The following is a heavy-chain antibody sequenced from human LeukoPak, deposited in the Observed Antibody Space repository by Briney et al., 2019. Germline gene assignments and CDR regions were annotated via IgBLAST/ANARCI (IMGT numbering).Heavy chain of an antibody. CDR3: AKDFAAGYSSGWYVY. Sequence: QPGGSLRLSCAASRFTFSSYAMSWVRQAPGKGLQWVSAISGSGGSTYYADSVKGRFTISRDNSKNTLYLQMNSLRAEDTAVYYCAKDFAAGYSSGWYVYWGQGTLVTVSS. J-gene: IGHJ4*02. CDR1: RFTFSSYA. V-gene: IGHV3-23*01. D-gene: IGHD6-19*01. CDR2: ISGSGGST.